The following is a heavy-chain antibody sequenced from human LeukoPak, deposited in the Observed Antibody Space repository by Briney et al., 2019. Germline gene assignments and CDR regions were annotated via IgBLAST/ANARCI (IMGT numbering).Heavy chain of an antibody. CDR1: GFTFNIYP. CDR3: AKSRIVDRGGFFDY. CDR2: IGSSGDT. V-gene: IGHV3-23*01. J-gene: IGHJ4*02. D-gene: IGHD2-15*01. Sequence: PGGSLRLSCVASGFTFNIYPMTWVRQSPGKGLEWVSTIGSSGDTYYAASVMGRFTISRDDSKNTLNHQMHSRGAEHTAVYYCAKSRIVDRGGFFDYWGQGTLVTVSS.